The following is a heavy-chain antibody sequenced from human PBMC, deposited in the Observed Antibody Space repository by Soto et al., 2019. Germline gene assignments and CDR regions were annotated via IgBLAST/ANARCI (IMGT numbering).Heavy chain of an antibody. J-gene: IGHJ3*02. V-gene: IGHV3-30-3*01. CDR1: GFTFSSYA. Sequence: PGGSLRLSCAASGFTFSSYAMHWVRQAPGKGLEWVAVISYDGSNKYYADSVKGRFTISRDNSKNTLYLQMNSLRAEDTAVYYCARDLPNDSSSWNREVAFDIWGQGTMVTV. CDR3: ARDLPNDSSSWNREVAFDI. CDR2: ISYDGSNK. D-gene: IGHD6-13*01.